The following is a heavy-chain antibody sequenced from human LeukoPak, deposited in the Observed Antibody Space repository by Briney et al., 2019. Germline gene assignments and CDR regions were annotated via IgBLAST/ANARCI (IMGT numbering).Heavy chain of an antibody. D-gene: IGHD5-24*01. Sequence: LRLSCAASGFTVSSNYMNWVRQHPGKGLEWIGYIYYSGSTYHNPSLKSRVTIFVDKSQKQISLKLSSVTAADTAGFYCARGVRWLQLSYFDYWGQGNLVTVSP. CDR2: IYYSGST. CDR3: ARGVRWLQLSYFDY. V-gene: IGHV4-31*02. CDR1: GFTVSSNY. J-gene: IGHJ4*02.